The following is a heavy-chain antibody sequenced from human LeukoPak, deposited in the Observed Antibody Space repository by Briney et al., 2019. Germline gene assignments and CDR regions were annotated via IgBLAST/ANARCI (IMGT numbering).Heavy chain of an antibody. D-gene: IGHD3-3*01. V-gene: IGHV3-9*03. CDR3: ARDPITIFGVPTEVDP. Sequence: GGSLRLSCAASGFNFDDYAMHWVRQVPGKGLEWVSGISWNSGRIIYADSVKGRLTISRDNARNSLYLKMNSLRAEDMAVYYCARDPITIFGVPTEVDPWGQGTLVTVSS. CDR1: GFNFDDYA. CDR2: ISWNSGRI. J-gene: IGHJ5*02.